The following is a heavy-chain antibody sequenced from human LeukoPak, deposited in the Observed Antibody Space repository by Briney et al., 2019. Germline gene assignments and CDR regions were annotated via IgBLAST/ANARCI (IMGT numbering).Heavy chain of an antibody. CDR2: VNWNGGST. V-gene: IGHV3-20*04. CDR3: ARVGAPWNCYDYYRVV. D-gene: IGHD3-16*01. CDR1: GFTFDDYG. J-gene: IGHJ6*03. Sequence: GGSLRLSCAASGFTFDDYGMSWVRHAPAKGLERVSGVNWNGGSTGFADSVKGRFTISRDNAKNSLYLQMNSLRAEDTALCYCARVGAPWNCYDYYRVVWGKGTAVTVSS.